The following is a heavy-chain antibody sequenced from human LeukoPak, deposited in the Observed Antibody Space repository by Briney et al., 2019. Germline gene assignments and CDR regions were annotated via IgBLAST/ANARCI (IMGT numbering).Heavy chain of an antibody. CDR3: ARDRGDYYDSSSYYGFY. J-gene: IGHJ4*02. D-gene: IGHD3-22*01. Sequence: GASVKVSCKASGYTFTGYSMYCVRQAPGQGPEWMGWINPNSGGTNYAQKFQGRVTMTRDTSISTAYMELSRLRSDDTAVYYCARDRGDYYDSSSYYGFYWRQGTLVTVSS. CDR2: INPNSGGT. CDR1: GYTFTGYS. V-gene: IGHV1-2*02.